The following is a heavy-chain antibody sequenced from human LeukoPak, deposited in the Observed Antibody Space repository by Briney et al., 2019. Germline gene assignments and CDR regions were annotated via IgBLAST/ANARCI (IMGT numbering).Heavy chain of an antibody. CDR1: GYTFIHYY. CDR3: ARGRPSVEDMVRGSTMSPLDY. V-gene: IGHV1-2*02. D-gene: IGHD3-10*01. J-gene: IGHJ4*02. Sequence: ASVKVSCKASGYTFIHYYMHWVRQAPGQGLEWMGWINPKSGGTKYAQKFQGRVTMTRDMSISTAYMEVSRLRSDDMAVYFCARGRPSVEDMVRGSTMSPLDYWGQGTLVTVSS. CDR2: INPKSGGT.